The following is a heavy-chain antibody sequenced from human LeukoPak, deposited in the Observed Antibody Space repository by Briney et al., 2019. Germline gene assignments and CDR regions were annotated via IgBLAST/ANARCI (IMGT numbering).Heavy chain of an antibody. CDR3: AVRGLGEDNAYFDY. CDR1: GGSISSYY. D-gene: IGHD3-16*01. CDR2: IYYSGST. Sequence: SETLSLTCTVSGGSISSYYWSWIRQPPGKGLEWIGYIYYSGSTNYNPSLKSRVTISVDTSKNQFSLKLSSVTAADTAVYYCAVRGLGEDNAYFDYWGQGTLVTVSS. J-gene: IGHJ4*02. V-gene: IGHV4-59*01.